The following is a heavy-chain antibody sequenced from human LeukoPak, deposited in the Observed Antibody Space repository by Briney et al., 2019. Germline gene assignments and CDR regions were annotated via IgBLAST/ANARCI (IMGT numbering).Heavy chain of an antibody. J-gene: IGHJ4*02. Sequence: VSVKVSCKASGYTFTSYDINWVRQATGQGLEWMGWMNPNSGNTGYAQKFQGRVTMTEDTSTDTAYMELSSLRSEDTAVYYCATGPILQGYYEISYWGQGTLVTVSS. D-gene: IGHD3-22*01. CDR3: ATGPILQGYYEISY. CDR2: MNPNSGNT. V-gene: IGHV1-8*01. CDR1: GYTFTSYD.